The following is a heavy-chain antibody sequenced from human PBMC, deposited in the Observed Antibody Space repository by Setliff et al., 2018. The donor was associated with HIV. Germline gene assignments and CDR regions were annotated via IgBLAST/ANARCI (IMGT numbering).Heavy chain of an antibody. V-gene: IGHV3-21*01. CDR3: ASSPGTVFGVVILNPRFDS. CDR1: KFTFSTYS. Sequence: LRLSCAASKFTFSTYSVNWVRQAPGKGLEWVSSISPRTTYIYYADSVKGRFTISRDDAKNSLYLQMNSLRAEDTAVYYCASSPGTVFGVVILNPRFDSWGQGTLVTVS. J-gene: IGHJ4*02. D-gene: IGHD3-3*01. CDR2: ISPRTTYI.